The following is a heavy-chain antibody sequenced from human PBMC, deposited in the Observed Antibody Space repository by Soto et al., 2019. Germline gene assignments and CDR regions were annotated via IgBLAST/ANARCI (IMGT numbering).Heavy chain of an antibody. Sequence: QVQLVQSGAEVKKPGSSVTVSCKASGSTFSSYAISWVRQAPGQGLAWMGGIIPIFGTANYAQKFQGRVTITADESTSTAYMELSSLRSEDTDVYYCASWPGSRNGNGVDYYYYGMDVWGQGTTVAVS. CDR2: IIPIFGTA. J-gene: IGHJ6*02. V-gene: IGHV1-69*01. CDR1: GSTFSSYA. CDR3: ASWPGSRNGNGVDYYYYGMDV. D-gene: IGHD2-8*01.